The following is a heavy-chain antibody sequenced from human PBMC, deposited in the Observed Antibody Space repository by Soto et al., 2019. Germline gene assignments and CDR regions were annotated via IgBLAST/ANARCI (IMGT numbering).Heavy chain of an antibody. Sequence: PGGSLRLSCAASGFTFSSYAMSWVRQAPGKGLEWVSAISGSGGSTYYADSVKGRFTISRDNSKNTLYLQMNSLRAEDTAVYYCAKGIMPPSSTIFGVVWNQDYYYMDVWGKGTTVTVSS. CDR1: GFTFSSYA. V-gene: IGHV3-23*01. CDR2: ISGSGGST. J-gene: IGHJ6*03. D-gene: IGHD3-3*01. CDR3: AKGIMPPSSTIFGVVWNQDYYYMDV.